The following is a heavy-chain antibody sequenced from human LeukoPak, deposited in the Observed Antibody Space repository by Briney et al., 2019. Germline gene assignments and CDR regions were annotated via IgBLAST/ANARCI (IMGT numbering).Heavy chain of an antibody. CDR1: GGSISTYY. V-gene: IGHV4-59*01. CDR3: ARASNWYWYFDL. J-gene: IGHJ2*01. D-gene: IGHD1-1*01. Sequence: SETLSLTCTVSGGSISTYYWSWIRQPPGKGLEWIGYFHYSGTTNYNPSLKSRVTISVDTSKNQFSLKLSSVTAADTAVYYCARASNWYWYFDLWGRGTLVTVSS. CDR2: FHYSGTT.